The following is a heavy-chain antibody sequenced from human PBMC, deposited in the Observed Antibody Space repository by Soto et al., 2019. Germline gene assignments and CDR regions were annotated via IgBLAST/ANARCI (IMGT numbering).Heavy chain of an antibody. J-gene: IGHJ4*02. CDR1: GFTFSSYA. CDR3: AKDLILLYSSSDFDY. Sequence: EVQLLESGGGLVQPGGSLRLSCAASGFTFSSYAMSWVRQAPGKGLEWVSAISGSGGSTYYADSVKGRFTISRDNSKNALYLQMNSLRAEDTAVYYCAKDLILLYSSSDFDYWGQGTLVTVSS. V-gene: IGHV3-23*01. D-gene: IGHD6-6*01. CDR2: ISGSGGST.